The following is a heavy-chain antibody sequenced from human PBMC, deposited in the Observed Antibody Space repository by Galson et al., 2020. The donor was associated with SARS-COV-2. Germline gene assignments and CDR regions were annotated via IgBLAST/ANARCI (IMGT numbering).Heavy chain of an antibody. CDR2: LYTDSRT. V-gene: IGHV3-53*01. D-gene: IGHD3-10*01. J-gene: IGHJ6*03. CDR3: ARAHSTSIIRGAPPRRYYYYYMDV. Sequence: GGSLRLSCVASDLSVSSDYMTWVRQAPGKGLEWVSSLYTDSRTYYADSVKGRFTISRDKSQNTLYLQMNTMRAEDTAVYYCARAHSTSIIRGAPPRRYYYYYMDVWGKGTTVTVSS. CDR1: DLSVSSDY.